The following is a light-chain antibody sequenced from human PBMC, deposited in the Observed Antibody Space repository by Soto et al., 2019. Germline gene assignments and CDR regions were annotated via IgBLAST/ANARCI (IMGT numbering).Light chain of an antibody. CDR1: QGANNW. V-gene: IGKV1-12*01. Sequence: DIQMTQSPSSVSASVRDRFTITCRASQGANNWVAWYQPKSGKAPNLLIYGASSLQSGVPSRFSGRGFGKEFTLTCSSLPPEDFSAYFCQQSDSFPLTFGQGTKLEI. CDR2: GAS. J-gene: IGKJ1*01. CDR3: QQSDSFPLT.